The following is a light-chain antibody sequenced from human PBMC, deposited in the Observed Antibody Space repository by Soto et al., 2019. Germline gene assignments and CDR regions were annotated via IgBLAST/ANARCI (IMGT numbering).Light chain of an antibody. CDR1: QSVGSD. CDR3: QQYNSWPIT. V-gene: IGKV3D-15*01. J-gene: IGKJ4*01. Sequence: EIVMTQSPATLSVSPGERATLSCRASQSVGSDLAWYQQKPGQAPRLVIYDIFTRATGVTTSISGSGSGTEFTITISSLQSKYFAAYYCQQYNSWPITLGGGTKVES. CDR2: DIF.